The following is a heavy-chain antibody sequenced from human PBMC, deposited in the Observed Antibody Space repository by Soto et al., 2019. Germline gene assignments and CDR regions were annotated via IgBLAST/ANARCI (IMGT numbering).Heavy chain of an antibody. CDR1: GFTFSDYW. D-gene: IGHD3-10*01. Sequence: EVQLVESGGGLVQPGGSLRLSCATSGFTFSDYWIHWVRQAPGKGLVWFSGINGDGSSTDYADSVKGRFTISRDNAENTVFLQMNSLSAEDTAVYYCARGIRGKYGMDVWGHGTTITVSS. V-gene: IGHV3-74*01. J-gene: IGHJ6*02. CDR3: ARGIRGKYGMDV. CDR2: INGDGSST.